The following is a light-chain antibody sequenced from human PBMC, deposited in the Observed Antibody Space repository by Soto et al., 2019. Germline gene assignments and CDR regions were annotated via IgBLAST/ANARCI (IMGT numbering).Light chain of an antibody. J-gene: IGKJ2*01. CDR3: QKYYTIPMYT. V-gene: IGKV4-1*01. CDR1: QNVLYNSNNKNY. Sequence: DIVMTQSPDSLAVSLGERATINCKSSQNVLYNSNNKNYLAWYQQKPGQPPKLHIYWATTGESGVPDRFSGSGSGTDFTLTISSLQAEDVAVYYCQKYYTIPMYTFGQGTKLEIK. CDR2: WAT.